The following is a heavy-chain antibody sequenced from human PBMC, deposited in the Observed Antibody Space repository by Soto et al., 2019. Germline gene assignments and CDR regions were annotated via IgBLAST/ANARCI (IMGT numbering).Heavy chain of an antibody. CDR3: ARDSARDGYNPPDYFDY. D-gene: IGHD5-12*01. V-gene: IGHV3-48*02. J-gene: IGHJ4*02. CDR2: ISSSSSTI. Sequence: EVQLVESGGGLVQPGGSLRLSCEASGFTFSSYSMNWVRQAPGKGLEWVSYISSSSSTIYYADSVKGRFTISRDNAKNALYLQMNSLRDEDTAVYYCARDSARDGYNPPDYFDYWGQGNLVTVSS. CDR1: GFTFSSYS.